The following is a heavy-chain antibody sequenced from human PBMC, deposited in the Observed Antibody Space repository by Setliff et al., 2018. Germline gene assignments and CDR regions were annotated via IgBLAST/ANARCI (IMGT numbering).Heavy chain of an antibody. D-gene: IGHD6-13*01. J-gene: IGHJ5*02. V-gene: IGHV4-61*09. Sequence: LSLTCSVSGASITSGGFYWTWIRQPAGKGLEWIGHISPSGSTTYNPSVKSRLTISVDTSKNQFSLSLSSVTAADTAVYYCAGGAFGSRWYVRPWFDPWGQGTLVTVSS. CDR2: ISPSGST. CDR1: GASITSGGFY. CDR3: AGGAFGSRWYVRPWFDP.